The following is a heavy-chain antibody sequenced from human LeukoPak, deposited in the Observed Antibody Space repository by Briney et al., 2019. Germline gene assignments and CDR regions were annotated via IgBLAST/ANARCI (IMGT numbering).Heavy chain of an antibody. CDR2: VYSTGSA. V-gene: IGHV4-4*07. D-gene: IGHD3-10*01. CDR1: GGSVNDYY. J-gene: IGHJ3*02. Sequence: PSETLSLTCTVSGGSVNDYYWNWIRQPAGRGQEWIGRVYSTGSANSNPSLKSRVTMSVDASRNQFSLKLSSVTAADTAVYYCAREKYGSGSLRAYAFDIWGQGTMVTVSS. CDR3: AREKYGSGSLRAYAFDI.